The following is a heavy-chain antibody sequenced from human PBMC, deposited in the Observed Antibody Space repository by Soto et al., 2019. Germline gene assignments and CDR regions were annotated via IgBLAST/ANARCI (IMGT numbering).Heavy chain of an antibody. D-gene: IGHD7-27*01. CDR1: GFTVSNNY. CDR3: ARARNWGFDY. V-gene: IGHV3-66*01. Sequence: PGGSLRLSCAASGFTVSNNYMNWVRQAPGKGLEWVSVIYSGGNTYYADSVKGRFTISRDNSKNTLYLQMNSLRAEDTAVYHCARARNWGFDYWGQGTLVTVSS. CDR2: IYSGGNT. J-gene: IGHJ4*02.